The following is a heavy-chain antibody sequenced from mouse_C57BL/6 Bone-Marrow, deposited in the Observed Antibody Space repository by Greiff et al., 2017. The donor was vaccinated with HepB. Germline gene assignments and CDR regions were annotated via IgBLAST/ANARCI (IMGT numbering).Heavy chain of an antibody. CDR1: GFSLTSYA. CDR2: IWTGGGT. V-gene: IGHV2-9-1*01. D-gene: IGHD1-1*01. Sequence: VKVVESGPGLVAPSQSLSITCTVSGFSLTSYAISWVRQPPGKGLEWLGVIWTGGGTNYNSALKSRLSISKDNSKSQVFLKMNSLQTDDTARYYCASYGSSPYYAMDYWGQGTSVTVSS. CDR3: ASYGSSPYYAMDY. J-gene: IGHJ4*01.